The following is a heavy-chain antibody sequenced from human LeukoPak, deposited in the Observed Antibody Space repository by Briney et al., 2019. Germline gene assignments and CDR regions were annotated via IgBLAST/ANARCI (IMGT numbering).Heavy chain of an antibody. Sequence: GGSLRLSCAASGFTFSSYWMSWVRQAPGKGLERVANIKQDGSEKYYVDSVKGRFTISRDNAKNSLYLQMSSLRAEDTAVYYCARGGGAAILTGRTLGHYYDMDVWGKGTTVTVSS. CDR2: IKQDGSEK. V-gene: IGHV3-7*01. D-gene: IGHD3-9*01. CDR1: GFTFSSYW. J-gene: IGHJ6*03. CDR3: ARGGGAAILTGRTLGHYYDMDV.